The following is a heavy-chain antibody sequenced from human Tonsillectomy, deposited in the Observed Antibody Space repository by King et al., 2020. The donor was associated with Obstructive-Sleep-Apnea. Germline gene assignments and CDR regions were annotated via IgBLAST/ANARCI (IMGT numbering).Heavy chain of an antibody. J-gene: IGHJ4*02. Sequence: VQLVEAGGGMVQPGRSLRLSCTASGFIFGDYAMSWFRQAPGKGLEWVGFIRSKAYGGTTQYGASVKGRFTISRDDSKSIAYLQMNSLRTDDTAVYYCTRGGCSSSVYWGQGTLVTVSS. D-gene: IGHD6-6*01. CDR1: GFIFGDYA. CDR3: TRGGCSSSVY. V-gene: IGHV3-49*03. CDR2: IRSKAYGGTT.